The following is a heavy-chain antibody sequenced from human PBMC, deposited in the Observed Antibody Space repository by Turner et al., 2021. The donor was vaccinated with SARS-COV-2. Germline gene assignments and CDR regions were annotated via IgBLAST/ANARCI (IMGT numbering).Heavy chain of an antibody. CDR1: GFTVSSNY. CDR3: ARDYGDFYFDY. CDR2: MYSGGST. V-gene: IGHV3-53*01. J-gene: IGHJ4*02. D-gene: IGHD4-17*01. Sequence: EVQLVESGGGLIQPGGSLRLSCAASGFTVSSNYMSWVRQAPGKGLEWVSVMYSGGSTYYADSGKGRFTISRDNSKNTLYLQMNSLRAEDTAVYYCARDYGDFYFDYWGQGTLFTVSS.